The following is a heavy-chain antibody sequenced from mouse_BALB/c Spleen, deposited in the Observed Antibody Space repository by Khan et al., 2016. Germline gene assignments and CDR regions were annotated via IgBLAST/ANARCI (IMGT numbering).Heavy chain of an antibody. V-gene: IGHV14-4*02. Sequence: VQLQQSGAELVRSGALVKLSCTFSGFNIKDYYIHWVRQRPEQGLEWVGWIVPENGDTEYAPKFQGKATMTAHTSSNTAYLHISRLTSEDTAVDYCNAGYGNDGALDYWGQGTSVTVAS. CDR3: NAGYGNDGALDY. CDR2: IVPENGDT. D-gene: IGHD2-2*01. J-gene: IGHJ4*01. CDR1: GFNIKDYY.